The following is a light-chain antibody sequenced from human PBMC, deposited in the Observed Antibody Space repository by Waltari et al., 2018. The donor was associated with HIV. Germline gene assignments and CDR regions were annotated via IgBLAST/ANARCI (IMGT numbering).Light chain of an antibody. CDR1: RTILFPSNSKNY. J-gene: IGKJ4*01. V-gene: IGKV4-1*01. CDR3: QQYFSSPLT. CDR2: WAS. Sequence: DIVMTQSPDSLALSLGERATINCKSSRTILFPSNSKNYLAWYQQKPGQSPKLLIYWASTRESGVPDRFSGGGSGTIFTLTISSLQTEDVAVYYCQQYFSSPLTFGGGTRVEIK.